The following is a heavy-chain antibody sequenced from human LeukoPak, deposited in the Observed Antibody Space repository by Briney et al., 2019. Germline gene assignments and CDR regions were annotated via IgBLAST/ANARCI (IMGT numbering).Heavy chain of an antibody. J-gene: IGHJ5*02. CDR2: INPNSGGT. D-gene: IGHD3-16*02. CDR1: GYTFTGYY. Sequence: ASVKVSCKASGYTFTGYYMHWVRQAPAQGLEWMGWINPNSGGTNYAQKFQGRVTMTRDTSISTAYMELSRLRSDDTAVYYCARGRGDYVWGSYRSSWFDPWGQGTLVTVSS. V-gene: IGHV1-2*02. CDR3: ARGRGDYVWGSYRSSWFDP.